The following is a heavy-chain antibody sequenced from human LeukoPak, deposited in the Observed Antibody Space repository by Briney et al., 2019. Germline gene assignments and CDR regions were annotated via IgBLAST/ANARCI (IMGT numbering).Heavy chain of an antibody. CDR1: GFTFNNYA. CDR2: ISGNGGST. Sequence: PGGSLRLSCAASGFTFNNYAMSWVRQAPGKGLEWVSSISGNGGSTYYAGSVKGRFTVSRDNSKNTLSLQMNSLRAEDTAVYYCAKASLEGYFDGGSCFDYWGQGTLVTVSS. V-gene: IGHV3-23*01. D-gene: IGHD3-9*01. CDR3: AKASLEGYFDGGSCFDY. J-gene: IGHJ4*02.